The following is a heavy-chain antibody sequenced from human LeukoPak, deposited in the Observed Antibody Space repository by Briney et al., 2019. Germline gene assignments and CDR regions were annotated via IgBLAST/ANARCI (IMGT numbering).Heavy chain of an antibody. CDR1: GFTFSSYA. CDR2: ISGSGGST. D-gene: IGHD3-22*01. V-gene: IGHV3-23*01. CDR3: AKHDSSGYYYYYYYGMDV. Sequence: GGSLRLSCAASGFTFSSYAMSWVRQAPGKGLEWVSAISGSGGSTYYADSVKGRFTISRDNSKNTPYLQMNSLRAEDTAVYYCAKHDSSGYYYYYYYGMDVWGQGTTVTVSS. J-gene: IGHJ6*02.